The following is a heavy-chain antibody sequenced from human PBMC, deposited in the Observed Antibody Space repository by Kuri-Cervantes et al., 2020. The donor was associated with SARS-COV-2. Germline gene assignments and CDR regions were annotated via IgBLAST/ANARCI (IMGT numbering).Heavy chain of an antibody. CDR1: GFTFGDHY. D-gene: IGHD3-3*01. Sequence: GESLKISCAASGFTFGDHYMNWIRQAPGKGLEWVGFIRSKAYGGTTEYAASVKGRFTISRDDSKSIAYLQMNSLKTEDTAVYYCTRSLVLRFLEWLSYYYYYGMDVWGQGTTVTVSS. CDR3: TRSLVLRFLEWLSYYYYYGMDV. V-gene: IGHV3-49*03. CDR2: IRSKAYGGTT. J-gene: IGHJ6*02.